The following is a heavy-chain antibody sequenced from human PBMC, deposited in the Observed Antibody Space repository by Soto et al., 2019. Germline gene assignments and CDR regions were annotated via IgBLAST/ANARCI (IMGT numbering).Heavy chain of an antibody. V-gene: IGHV4-59*01. Sequence: SETLSLTCTVSGGSISSYYWSWIRQPPGKGLEWIGYIYYSGSTNYNPSLKSRVTISVDTSKNQFSLKLSSVTAADTAVYYCARAEDYDFWSGYYDYYYGMDVWGQGTTVTVSS. CDR3: ARAEDYDFWSGYYDYYYGMDV. CDR2: IYYSGST. CDR1: GGSISSYY. D-gene: IGHD3-3*01. J-gene: IGHJ6*02.